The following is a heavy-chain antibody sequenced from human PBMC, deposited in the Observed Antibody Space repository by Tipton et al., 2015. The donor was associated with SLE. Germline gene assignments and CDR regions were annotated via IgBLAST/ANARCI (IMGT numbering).Heavy chain of an antibody. V-gene: IGHV1-18*01. J-gene: IGHJ4*02. CDR2: ISAYNGNT. Sequence: QLVQSGAEVKKPGASVKVSCTASGYTFTSYGISWVRQAPGQGLEWMGWISAYNGNTNYAQKLQGRVTMTTDTSTSTAYMELRSLRSADAAVYYCARDVPDIVVVPAAIRPDYWGQGTLVTVSS. D-gene: IGHD2-2*02. CDR1: GYTFTSYG. CDR3: ARDVPDIVVVPAAIRPDY.